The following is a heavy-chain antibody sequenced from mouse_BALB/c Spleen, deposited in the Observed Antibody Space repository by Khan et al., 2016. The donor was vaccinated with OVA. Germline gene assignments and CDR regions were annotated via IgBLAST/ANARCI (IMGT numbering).Heavy chain of an antibody. CDR1: GYTFTDYV. V-gene: IGHV1-77*01. CDR2: IYTGSGTT. J-gene: IGHJ3*01. D-gene: IGHD2-12*01. Sequence: QVQLQQPGPELVKPGASVKMSCKASGYTFTDYVITWVKQRTGQGLEWIGEIYTGSGTTYYNETFKDKATLTADKSSNTAYMQLSSLTSEDSAVSFCARAYDGAWFAYWGQGTLVTASA. CDR3: ARAYDGAWFAY.